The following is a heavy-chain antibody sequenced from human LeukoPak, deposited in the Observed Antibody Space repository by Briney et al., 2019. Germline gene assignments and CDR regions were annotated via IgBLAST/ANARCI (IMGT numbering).Heavy chain of an antibody. Sequence: SVKVSCKASGFTFTSSAVQWVRQARGQRLEWIGWIVVGSGNTNYAQKFQERVTITRDMSTSTAYMELSSLRSEDTAVYYCAADPYYYDSSGYSFDYWGQGTLVTVSS. D-gene: IGHD3-22*01. V-gene: IGHV1-58*01. J-gene: IGHJ4*02. CDR1: GFTFTSSA. CDR3: AADPYYYDSSGYSFDY. CDR2: IVVGSGNT.